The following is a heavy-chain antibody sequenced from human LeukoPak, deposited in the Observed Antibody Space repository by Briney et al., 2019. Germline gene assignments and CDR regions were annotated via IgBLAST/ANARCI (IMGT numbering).Heavy chain of an antibody. J-gene: IGHJ1*01. D-gene: IGHD2-2*01. V-gene: IGHV1-18*01. CDR2: ISAYNGNT. CDR3: AKDWGQVPASISGH. Sequence: GASVKVSCKASGYTFTSYGISWVRQAPGQGLKWMGWISAYNGNTNYAQKLQGRVTMTTDTSTSTAYMELRSLRSDDTAVYYWAKDWGQVPASISGHWGQGTLVTVSS. CDR1: GYTFTSYG.